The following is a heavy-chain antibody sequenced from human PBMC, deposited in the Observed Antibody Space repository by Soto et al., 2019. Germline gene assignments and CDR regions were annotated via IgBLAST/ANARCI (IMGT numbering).Heavy chain of an antibody. Sequence: GGSLRLSCISSGFTFRTYTMNWVRQAPGKGLEWVSGIRGFSPYTFYAESVKGRFTISRDNAKNSLYLQMNSLRAEDTAVYYCARDPRYYYESSGYYSYFDYWGQGTLVTVSS. J-gene: IGHJ4*02. CDR1: GFTFRTYT. CDR3: ARDPRYYYESSGYYSYFDY. D-gene: IGHD3-22*01. CDR2: IRGFSPYT. V-gene: IGHV3-21*01.